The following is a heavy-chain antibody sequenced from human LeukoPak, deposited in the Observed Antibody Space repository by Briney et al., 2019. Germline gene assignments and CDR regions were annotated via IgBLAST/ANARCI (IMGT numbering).Heavy chain of an antibody. CDR2: ISAYNGNT. CDR3: ARAEGLGTYFDC. V-gene: IGHV1-18*01. D-gene: IGHD7-27*01. Sequence: GASVKVSCKASGYTFTSYGISWVRQAPGQGLEWMGWISAYNGNTKYVQKLQGRVTMTTDTSTSTADMELRSLRSDDTAVYYCARAEGLGTYFDCWGQGTLVTVSS. J-gene: IGHJ4*02. CDR1: GYTFTSYG.